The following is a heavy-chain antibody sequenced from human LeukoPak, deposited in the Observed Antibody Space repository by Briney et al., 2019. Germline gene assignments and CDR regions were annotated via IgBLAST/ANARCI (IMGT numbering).Heavy chain of an antibody. CDR1: GFTFDDYA. CDR3: ARGTTVTNNFDY. Sequence: GGSLRLSCAASGFTFDDYAMHWVRQAPGKGLEWVSGISWNSGSIGYADSVKGRFTISRDNAKNPLYLQMNSLRAEDTAVYYCARGTTVTNNFDYWGQGTLVTVSS. J-gene: IGHJ4*02. CDR2: ISWNSGSI. D-gene: IGHD4-17*01. V-gene: IGHV3-9*01.